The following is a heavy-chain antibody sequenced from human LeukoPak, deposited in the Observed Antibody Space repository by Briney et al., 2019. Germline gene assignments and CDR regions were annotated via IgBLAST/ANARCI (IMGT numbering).Heavy chain of an antibody. CDR1: GFTFSRYW. Sequence: GGSLRLSCAASGFTFSRYWMSWVRQAPRKGLEWVADIKQDGSEKYYVDSVKGRFTISRDNAKNSLYLQMNSLRAEDTAVYYCARVRSSWTKIDYWGQGTLVTVSS. V-gene: IGHV3-7*03. CDR3: ARVRSSWTKIDY. CDR2: IKQDGSEK. J-gene: IGHJ4*02. D-gene: IGHD6-13*01.